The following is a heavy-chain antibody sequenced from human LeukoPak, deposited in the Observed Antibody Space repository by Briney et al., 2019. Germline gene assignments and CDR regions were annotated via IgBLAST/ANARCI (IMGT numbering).Heavy chain of an antibody. CDR3: ARAPATTNWFDP. Sequence: SETLSLTCTVSGGSISSSSYYWGWIRQPPGKGLEWIGSIYYSGSTYYNPSLKSRVTISVDTSKNQFSLKLSSVTAADTAVYYCARAPATTNWFDPWGQGTLVTVSS. J-gene: IGHJ5*02. D-gene: IGHD1-26*01. CDR1: GGSISSSSYY. CDR2: IYYSGST. V-gene: IGHV4-39*07.